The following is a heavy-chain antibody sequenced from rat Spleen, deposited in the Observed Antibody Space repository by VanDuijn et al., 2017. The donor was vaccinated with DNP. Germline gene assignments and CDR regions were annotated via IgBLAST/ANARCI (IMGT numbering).Heavy chain of an antibody. V-gene: IGHV5-7*01. J-gene: IGHJ2*01. Sequence: EVQLVESGGGLVQPGGSLKLSCAASGFTFSDYNMAWVRQAPIKGLEWVATIIYDGSITYYGDSVKGRFTVSRDNAKNSQYLQMDSLRSEDTAIYYCAKAGGYSPWYFDYWGQGVMVTVSS. D-gene: IGHD1-11*01. CDR2: IIYDGSIT. CDR3: AKAGGYSPWYFDY. CDR1: GFTFSDYN.